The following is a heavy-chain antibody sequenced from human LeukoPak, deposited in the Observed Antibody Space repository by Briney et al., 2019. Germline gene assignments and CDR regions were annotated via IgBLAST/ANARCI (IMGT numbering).Heavy chain of an antibody. CDR3: ARLGGNSFFGLAGFDP. CDR1: GGSISSGGYY. J-gene: IGHJ5*02. V-gene: IGHV4-31*03. Sequence: SETLSLTCTVSGGSISSGGYYWSWIRQHPGKGLEWIGYIYYSGSTYYNPSLKSRVTISVDTSKNQFSLKLSSVTAADTAVYCCARLGGNSFFGLAGFDPWGQGTLVTVSS. CDR2: IYYSGST. D-gene: IGHD4-23*01.